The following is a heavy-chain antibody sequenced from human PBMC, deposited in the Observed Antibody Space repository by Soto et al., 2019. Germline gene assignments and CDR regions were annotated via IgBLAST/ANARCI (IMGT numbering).Heavy chain of an antibody. D-gene: IGHD3-22*01. CDR1: GASISSGDYY. V-gene: IGHV4-30-4*01. CDR2: IYHSGRT. CDR3: ARVPVNDNSAYYPKWFDP. Sequence: SETLSLTCTVSGASISSGDYYWSWIRQPPGKGLEWIGYIYHSGRTYYNPSLKSRVTISVDTSRNQFSLTLSSVAAADTAVYYCARVPVNDNSAYYPKWFDPWGQGTLVTVSS. J-gene: IGHJ5*02.